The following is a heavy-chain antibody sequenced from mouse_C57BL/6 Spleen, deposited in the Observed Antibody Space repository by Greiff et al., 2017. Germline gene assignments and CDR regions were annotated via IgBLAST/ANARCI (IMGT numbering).Heavy chain of an antibody. CDR3: ARMDYGSYAMDY. Sequence: QVQLQQSGPGLVQPSQCLSITCTVSGFSLTSYGVHWVRQSPGKGLEWLGVICSGGSTDYNAAFISRLSIGKDNSKSQVFIKMTSLQADDTSIYYSARMDYGSYAMDYWGQGTSVTVSS. CDR1: GFSLTSYG. CDR2: ICSGGST. D-gene: IGHD1-2*01. J-gene: IGHJ4*01. V-gene: IGHV2-2*01.